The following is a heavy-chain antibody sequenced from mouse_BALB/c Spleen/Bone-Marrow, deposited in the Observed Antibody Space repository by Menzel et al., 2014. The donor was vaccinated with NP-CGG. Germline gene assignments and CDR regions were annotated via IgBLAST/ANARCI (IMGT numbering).Heavy chain of an antibody. CDR3: ARSIYDGYSEAMDY. D-gene: IGHD2-3*01. V-gene: IGHV1-54*03. CDR2: INPGSGGI. J-gene: IGHJ4*01. CDR1: GYAFTNYS. Sequence: QVQLQQSGTDLVRPGTSVKVSCKASGYAFTNYSIEWIKQRPGQGLEWIGVINPGSGGINYNERFKGKATLTADKSSSTAYMQLSSLTFDDSAVYFCARSIYDGYSEAMDYWGQGTSVTVSS.